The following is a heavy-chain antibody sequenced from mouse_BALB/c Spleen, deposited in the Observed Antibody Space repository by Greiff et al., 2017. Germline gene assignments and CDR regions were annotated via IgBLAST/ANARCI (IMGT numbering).Heavy chain of an antibody. V-gene: IGHV3-6*02. CDR3: ARERGVYDGYPGGFAY. J-gene: IGHJ3*01. CDR2: ISYDGSN. D-gene: IGHD2-3*01. CDR1: GYSITSGYY. Sequence: EVQLQQSGPGLVKPSQSLSLTCSVTGYSITSGYYWNWIRQFPGNKLEWMGYISYDGSNNYNPSLKNRISITRDTSKNQFFLKLNSVTTEDTATYYCARERGVYDGYPGGFAYWGQGTLVTVSA.